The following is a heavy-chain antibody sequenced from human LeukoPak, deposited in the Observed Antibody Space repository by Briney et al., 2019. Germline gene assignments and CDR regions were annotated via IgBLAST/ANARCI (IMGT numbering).Heavy chain of an antibody. Sequence: PSETLSLTCTVSGGSISSSSSYWAWIRQPPGTGLEWIGNIYYSGSTYYSPSLKSRLTISVDTSKNQFSLKLSPVTAADTAVYYCARSYSSSWEQFDPWGQGTLVTVSS. J-gene: IGHJ5*02. V-gene: IGHV4-39*07. CDR3: ARSYSSSWEQFDP. CDR1: GGSISSSSSY. CDR2: IYYSGST. D-gene: IGHD6-13*01.